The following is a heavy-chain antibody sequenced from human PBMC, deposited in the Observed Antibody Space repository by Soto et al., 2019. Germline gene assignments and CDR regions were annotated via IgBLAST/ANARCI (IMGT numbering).Heavy chain of an antibody. D-gene: IGHD3-22*01. CDR2: INHSGST. CDR1: GGSFSGYY. J-gene: IGHJ4*02. Sequence: PSETLSLTCAVYGGSFSGYYWSWIRQPPGKGLEWIGEINHSGSTNYNPSLKSRVTISVDTSKNQFSLKLSSVTAADTAVYYCARGHYYDSSGYYFYDYWGQGTLVTVSS. CDR3: ARGHYYDSSGYYFYDY. V-gene: IGHV4-34*01.